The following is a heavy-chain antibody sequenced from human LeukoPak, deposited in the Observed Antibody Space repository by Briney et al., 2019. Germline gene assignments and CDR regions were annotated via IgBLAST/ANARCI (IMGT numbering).Heavy chain of an antibody. CDR1: GFTVSGNY. Sequence: GGSLRLSCAASGFTVSGNYMSWVRQAPGKGLKWVSVIYSGGTTYYADSVKGRFTIPRDNSKNTLYLQMNSLRAEDTAVYYCASVVGAYYYGMDVWGQGTTVTVSS. CDR3: ASVVGAYYYGMDV. V-gene: IGHV3-53*01. CDR2: IYSGGTT. J-gene: IGHJ6*02. D-gene: IGHD1-26*01.